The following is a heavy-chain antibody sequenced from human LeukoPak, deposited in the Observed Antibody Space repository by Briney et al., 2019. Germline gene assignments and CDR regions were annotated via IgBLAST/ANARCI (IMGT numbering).Heavy chain of an antibody. CDR2: IYTSGST. V-gene: IGHV4-61*02. D-gene: IGHD6-13*01. Sequence: SQTLSLTCTFSGGSISSGSYYWSWIRQPAGQGLEWIGRIYTSGSTNYNPSLKSRVTISVDTSKNQFFRKLSSVTAADTAVYYGARGGYSSSREYFQHWGQGTLVTVSS. CDR3: ARGGYSSSREYFQH. CDR1: GGSISSGSYY. J-gene: IGHJ1*01.